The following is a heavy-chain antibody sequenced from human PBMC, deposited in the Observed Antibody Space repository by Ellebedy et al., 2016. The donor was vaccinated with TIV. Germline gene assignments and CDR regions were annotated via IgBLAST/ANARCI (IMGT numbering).Heavy chain of an antibody. J-gene: IGHJ3*02. D-gene: IGHD7-27*01. V-gene: IGHV1-8*01. CDR1: GYTFTSYD. Sequence: AASVKVSCKASGYTFTSYDINWVRQATGQGLEWMGWMNPNSGNTGYAQKLQGRLTMTRNTSISTAYMELSSLRSEDTAVYYCATNWVDAFDIWGQGTMVTVSS. CDR2: MNPNSGNT. CDR3: ATNWVDAFDI.